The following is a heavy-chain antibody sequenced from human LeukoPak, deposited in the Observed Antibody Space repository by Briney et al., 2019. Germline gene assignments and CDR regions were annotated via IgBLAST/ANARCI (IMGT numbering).Heavy chain of an antibody. CDR3: ARGYSSAVGV. J-gene: IGHJ6*02. CDR2: INHSGST. V-gene: IGHV4-34*01. CDR1: GGSFSGYY. Sequence: SETLSLTCAVYGGSFSGYYWSWIRQPPGKGLEWIGEINHSGSTNYNPSLKSRVTISVDTSKNQFSLKLSSVTAADTAAYYCARGYSSAVGVWGQGTTVTVSS. D-gene: IGHD6-25*01.